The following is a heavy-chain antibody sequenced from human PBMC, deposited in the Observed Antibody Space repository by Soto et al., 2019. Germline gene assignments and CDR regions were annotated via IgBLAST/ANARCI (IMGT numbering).Heavy chain of an antibody. Sequence: QVQLQESGPGLVKPSQTLSLTCTVSGGSISSGDYYWSWIRQPPGKGLEWIGYIYYSGSTSYNPSLKSRVNISVDTSKNQFSLKLSSVTAADTAVYYCARSLYYDSSGYPVESGATSDYWGQGTLVTVSS. CDR1: GGSISSGDYY. CDR2: IYYSGST. CDR3: ARSLYYDSSGYPVESGATSDY. D-gene: IGHD3-22*01. V-gene: IGHV4-30-4*01. J-gene: IGHJ4*02.